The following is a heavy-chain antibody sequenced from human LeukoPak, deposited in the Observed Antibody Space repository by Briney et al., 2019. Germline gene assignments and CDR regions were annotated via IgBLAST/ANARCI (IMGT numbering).Heavy chain of an antibody. Sequence: GGSLRLSCAASGFTFSSYAMSWVRQAPGKGLEWVSAISGSGGSTYYADSVKGRFTISRDNSKNTLYLQMNSLRAEDTAVYYCANYDYVWGSYRRHYFDYWGQGTLVTVSS. CDR1: GFTFSSYA. CDR2: ISGSGGST. J-gene: IGHJ4*02. D-gene: IGHD3-16*02. CDR3: ANYDYVWGSYRRHYFDY. V-gene: IGHV3-23*01.